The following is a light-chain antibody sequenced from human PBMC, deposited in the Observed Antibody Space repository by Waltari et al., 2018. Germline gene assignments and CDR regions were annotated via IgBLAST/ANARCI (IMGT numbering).Light chain of an antibody. Sequence: EIVMTQSPATLSVSPGESATLSCRASQSVSSNLAWYRQKPGQAPRLLIYGASTRATGIPARFSGSGSGTEFTLTISSLQSEDFAVYYCQHYYSTPLAFGGGTKVEIK. J-gene: IGKJ4*01. CDR1: QSVSSN. CDR3: QHYYSTPLA. V-gene: IGKV3-15*01. CDR2: GAS.